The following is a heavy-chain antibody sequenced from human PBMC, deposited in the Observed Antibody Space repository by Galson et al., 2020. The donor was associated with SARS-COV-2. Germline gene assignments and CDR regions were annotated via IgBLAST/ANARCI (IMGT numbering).Heavy chain of an antibody. V-gene: IGHV4-39*01. CDR1: GGSISSASHY. D-gene: IGHD1-1*01. CDR3: ARLSSTGSSFGDS. Sequence: SETLSLTCTVSGGSISSASHYWGRIRQPPWNGLEWIGTIYYSGITFYNPSLKSRLTISVDASKNQFSLKLSSVTAADTAVYFCARLSSTGSSFGDSWGQGTLVTVSS. CDR2: IYYSGIT. J-gene: IGHJ4*02.